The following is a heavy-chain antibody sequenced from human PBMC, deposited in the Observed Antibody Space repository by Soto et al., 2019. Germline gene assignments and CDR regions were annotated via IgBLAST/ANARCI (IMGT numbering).Heavy chain of an antibody. CDR3: ARGWFGPDV. J-gene: IGHJ6*04. Sequence: EVQLVESGGGLVQPGGSLRLSCAASGFTFSGRSMHWVRQAPGKGLVWVSGIDNAGTDSTYADSVKGRFTSSRDNAKSTLYLPMNSLRVEDTAVYYCARGWFGPDVWGKGTTVTVSS. V-gene: IGHV3-74*01. D-gene: IGHD3-10*01. CDR2: IDNAGTDS. CDR1: GFTFSGRS.